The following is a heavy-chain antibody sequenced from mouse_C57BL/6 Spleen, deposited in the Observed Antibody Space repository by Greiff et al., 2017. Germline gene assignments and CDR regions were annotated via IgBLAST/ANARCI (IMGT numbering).Heavy chain of an antibody. J-gene: IGHJ1*03. CDR3: AKPHYYGSFWYFDV. V-gene: IGHV5-17*01. D-gene: IGHD1-1*01. Sequence: EVKLVESGGGLVKPGGSLKLSCAASGFTFSDYGMHWVRQAPEKGLEWVAYISSGSSTIYYADTVKGRFTISRDNAKNTLFLQMTSLRSEDTAMYYCAKPHYYGSFWYFDVWGTGTTVTVSS. CDR2: ISSGSSTI. CDR1: GFTFSDYG.